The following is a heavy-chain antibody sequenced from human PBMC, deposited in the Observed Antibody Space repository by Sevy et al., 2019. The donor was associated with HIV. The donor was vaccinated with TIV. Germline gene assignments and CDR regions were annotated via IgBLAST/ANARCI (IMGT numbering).Heavy chain of an antibody. CDR1: GFSLSDSD. CDR2: IGTLGDT. V-gene: IGHV3-13*01. D-gene: IGHD2-21*01. Sequence: GGSLRLSCAGYGFSLSDSDMHWVRHPTGKSLEWISSIGTLGDTFYADSVKGRFTISRDNAKSSLYLQMSHLRAGDTALYYCVRGLQTHCDRTACPLDHWGQGTLVTVSS. CDR3: VRGLQTHCDRTACPLDH. J-gene: IGHJ4*02.